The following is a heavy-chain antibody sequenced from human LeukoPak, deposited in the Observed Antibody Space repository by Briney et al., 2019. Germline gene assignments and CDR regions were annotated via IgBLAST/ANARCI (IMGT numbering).Heavy chain of an antibody. CDR1: GGTFSSYA. D-gene: IGHD2-2*01. V-gene: IGHV1-69*06. CDR3: ASHCSSTSCYVGEDYYYYMDV. J-gene: IGHJ6*03. CDR2: IIPIFGTA. Sequence: SVKVSCKASGGTFSSYAISWARQAPGQGLEWMGGIIPIFGTANYAQKFQGRVTITADKSTSTAYMELSSLRSEDTAVYYCASHCSSTSCYVGEDYYYYMDVWGKGTTVTVSS.